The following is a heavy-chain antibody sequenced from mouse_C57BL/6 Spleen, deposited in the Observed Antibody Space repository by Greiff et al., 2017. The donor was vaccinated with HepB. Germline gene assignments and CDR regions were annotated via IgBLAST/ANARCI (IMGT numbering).Heavy chain of an antibody. V-gene: IGHV1-69*01. CDR2: IDPSDSYT. Sequence: QVQLQQSGAELARPGASVKLTCKASGYTFTSYWMHWVKQRPGQGLEWIGEIDPSDSYTNYNQKFKGKSTLTVDKSSSTAYMRLSSLTSEDSAVYYCARSHSHYYAMDYWGQGTSVTVSS. J-gene: IGHJ4*01. CDR1: GYTFTSYW. CDR3: ARSHSHYYAMDY.